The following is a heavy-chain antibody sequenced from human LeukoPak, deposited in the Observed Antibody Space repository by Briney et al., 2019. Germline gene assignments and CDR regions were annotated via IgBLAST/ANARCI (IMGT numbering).Heavy chain of an antibody. J-gene: IGHJ4*02. D-gene: IGHD4-23*01. CDR2: INVDGSVK. Sequence: GGSLRLSCAASGFTFSNYWMHWVRQVPGKGLVWVSRINVDGSVKSYADSVKGRFTISRDNAKNTVSLQMNSLRAEDTAVYFCVRDLILVDTPGDDFDYWGQGALVTVSS. V-gene: IGHV3-74*01. CDR1: GFTFSNYW. CDR3: VRDLILVDTPGDDFDY.